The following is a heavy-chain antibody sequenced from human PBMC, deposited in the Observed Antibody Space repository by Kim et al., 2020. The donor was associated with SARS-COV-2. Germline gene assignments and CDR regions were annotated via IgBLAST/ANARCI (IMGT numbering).Heavy chain of an antibody. Sequence: PSFQGQVTISADKSISTAYLQWSSLKASDTAMYYCARPRYSGYDYPVFDYWGQGTLVTVSS. V-gene: IGHV5-51*01. CDR3: ARPRYSGYDYPVFDY. J-gene: IGHJ4*02. D-gene: IGHD5-12*01.